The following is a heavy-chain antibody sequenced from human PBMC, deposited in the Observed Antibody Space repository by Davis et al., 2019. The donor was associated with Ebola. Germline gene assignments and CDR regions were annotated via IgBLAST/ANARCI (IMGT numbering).Heavy chain of an antibody. J-gene: IGHJ4*02. Sequence: ASVKVSCKASGYTFTNYAIHWVRQAPGQGLERMGWIRADNGKTQYSQKFQGRVTITRDTSATTVYMELSSLTSEDTAVYYCAKEGPQWLVDYWGQGTLVTVSS. V-gene: IGHV1-3*01. D-gene: IGHD6-19*01. CDR2: IRADNGKT. CDR3: AKEGPQWLVDY. CDR1: GYTFTNYA.